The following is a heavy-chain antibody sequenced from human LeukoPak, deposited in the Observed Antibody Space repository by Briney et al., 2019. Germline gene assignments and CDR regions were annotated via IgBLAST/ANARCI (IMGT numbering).Heavy chain of an antibody. CDR1: GFTFDDYG. CDR2: INWNGGST. J-gene: IGHJ6*03. Sequence: GGSLRLSCAASGFTFDDYGMSWVRQAPGKGLEWVSGINWNGGSTGYADSVKGRFTISRDNAKNSLYLQMNSLRAEDTASYYCARDGHIAAAGIYYYYYTDVWGKGTTVTVSS. CDR3: ARDGHIAAAGIYYYYYTDV. D-gene: IGHD6-13*01. V-gene: IGHV3-20*04.